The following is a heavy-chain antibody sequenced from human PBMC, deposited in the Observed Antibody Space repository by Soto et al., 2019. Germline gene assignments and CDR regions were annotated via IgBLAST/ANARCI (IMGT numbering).Heavy chain of an antibody. V-gene: IGHV3-49*03. CDR1: GFTFGDYG. J-gene: IGHJ5*02. CDR3: TRGPLGDPIWGSYLFDP. D-gene: IGHD3-16*01. Sequence: EVQLVESGGDLVQPGRSLRLSCTASGFTFGDYGLSWFRQAPGKGLEWVGFIRYKANGGTTEYAASVKGRFTISRDDSRSIAYLQMNSLKTEDTAVYYCTRGPLGDPIWGSYLFDPWGQGILVTVSS. CDR2: IRYKANGGTT.